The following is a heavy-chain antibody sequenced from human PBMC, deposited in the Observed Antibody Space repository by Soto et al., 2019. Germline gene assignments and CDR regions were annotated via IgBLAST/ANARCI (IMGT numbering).Heavy chain of an antibody. CDR3: EKVYSSTYGMDV. Sequence: QVQLVESGGGVVQPGRSLRLSCAASGFTFSSYGMHWVRQAPGKGLEWVAVISYDGSNKYYADSVKGRFTISRDNSKNTLYLQMNSLRAEDTAVYYCEKVYSSTYGMDVWGQGTTVTVSS. D-gene: IGHD6-13*01. V-gene: IGHV3-30*18. CDR1: GFTFSSYG. J-gene: IGHJ6*02. CDR2: ISYDGSNK.